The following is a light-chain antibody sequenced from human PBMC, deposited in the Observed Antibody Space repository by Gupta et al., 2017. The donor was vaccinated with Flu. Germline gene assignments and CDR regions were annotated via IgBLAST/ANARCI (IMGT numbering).Light chain of an antibody. V-gene: IGKV4-1*01. J-gene: IGKJ2*01. CDR2: GSS. CDR3: QKDYTNLS. CDR1: KSLLYSYNSKNY. Sequence: VSLGDTSTINCKTSKSLLYSYNSKNYLDWYQQKPEQPPMLLIYGSSIRECGVPDCCSGSCGGKDFLLTSSGRQDEVGAVYYWQKDYTNLSFGQGTKLEIK.